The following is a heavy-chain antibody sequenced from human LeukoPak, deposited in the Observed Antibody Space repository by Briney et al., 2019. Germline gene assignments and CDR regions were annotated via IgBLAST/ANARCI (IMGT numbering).Heavy chain of an antibody. J-gene: IGHJ4*02. D-gene: IGHD4-23*01. CDR2: ITSNGGTT. CDR1: GFTFSSYS. V-gene: IGHV3-64*01. CDR3: ARGIRWASDY. Sequence: GGSLRLSCAASGFTFSSYSMVWVRQAPGKGLEYVSGITSNGGTTYYGNSVKGRFTISRDNSKDTLYLQMGSLRTEDMAVYYCARGIRWASDYWGQGTPVTIAS.